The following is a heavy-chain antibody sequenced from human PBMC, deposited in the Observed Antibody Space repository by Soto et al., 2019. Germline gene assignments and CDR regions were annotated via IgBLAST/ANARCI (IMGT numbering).Heavy chain of an antibody. D-gene: IGHD6-19*01. J-gene: IGHJ4*02. CDR1: GGSISGSD. V-gene: IGHV4-59*01. CDR3: ARSVAVPGAHIDY. CDR2: VYYTGST. Sequence: SETLSLTCSVSGGSISGSDWSWIRQPPGKGLEWLGYVYYTGSTNYSPSLRSRVSISVDTSKNEFSLRLSSVTAADTAVYFCARSVAVPGAHIDYWGQGTQVTVSS.